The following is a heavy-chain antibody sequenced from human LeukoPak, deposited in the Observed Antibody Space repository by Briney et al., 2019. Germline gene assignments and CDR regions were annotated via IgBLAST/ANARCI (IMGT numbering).Heavy chain of an antibody. D-gene: IGHD2-21*01. Sequence: SETLSLTCAVFGGSFSGYYWSWIRQPPGKGLEWIGEINHSGSTIYNPSFKSRVTISVDTSKNQVSLKLSSVTAADTAVYYCASGRIASGAYYYYMDVWGKGTTVTISS. CDR1: GGSFSGYY. J-gene: IGHJ6*03. CDR3: ASGRIASGAYYYYMDV. CDR2: INHSGST. V-gene: IGHV4-34*01.